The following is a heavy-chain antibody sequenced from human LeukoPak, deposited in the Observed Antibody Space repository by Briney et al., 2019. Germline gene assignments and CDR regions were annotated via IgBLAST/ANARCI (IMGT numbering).Heavy chain of an antibody. CDR1: NGSFRGSY. CDR3: ARHGKQLVYYYMDV. CDR2: IDRSGST. Sequence: PSETLSLTCAVYNGSFRGSYWSWLRQPPGKGLEWIGEIDRSGSTNYNPSLKSRVTISVDTSKNQFSLKLSSVTAADTAEYHCARHGKQLVYYYMDVWGKGTTVTVSS. D-gene: IGHD6-6*01. J-gene: IGHJ6*03. V-gene: IGHV4-34*01.